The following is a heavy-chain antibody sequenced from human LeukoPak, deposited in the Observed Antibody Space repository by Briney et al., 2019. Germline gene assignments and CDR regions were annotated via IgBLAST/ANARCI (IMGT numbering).Heavy chain of an antibody. V-gene: IGHV4-34*01. Sequence: PSETLSLTCAVYGGSFSGYYWSWIRQPPGKGLEWIGEINHSGSTNYNPSLKSRVTISVDTSKNQFSLKLSSVTAADTAVYYCAGGYCSSTSCYISWFDPWGQGTLVTVSS. CDR1: GGSFSGYY. J-gene: IGHJ5*02. CDR3: AGGYCSSTSCYISWFDP. D-gene: IGHD2-2*02. CDR2: INHSGST.